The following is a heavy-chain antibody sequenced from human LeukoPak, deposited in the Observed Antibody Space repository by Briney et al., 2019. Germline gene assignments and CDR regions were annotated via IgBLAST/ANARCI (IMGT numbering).Heavy chain of an antibody. CDR2: IIPILGIA. J-gene: IGHJ6*03. V-gene: IGHV1-69*04. CDR1: GGTFSSYT. Sequence: SVKVSCKASGGTFSSYTISWVRQAPGQGLEWMGRIIPILGIANYAQKFQARATITADKSTSTAYLELSSLRSEDTAVYYCARDSSSSLFDYYYYYMDVWGKGTTVTVSS. CDR3: ARDSSSSLFDYYYYYMDV. D-gene: IGHD6-6*01.